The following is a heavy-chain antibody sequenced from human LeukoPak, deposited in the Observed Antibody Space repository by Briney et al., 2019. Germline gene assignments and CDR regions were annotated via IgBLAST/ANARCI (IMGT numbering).Heavy chain of an antibody. CDR3: AKVSSSGRAFDI. V-gene: IGHV3-23*01. Sequence: GGSLRLSCAASGFTFSSYAMSWVRQAPGKGREWVSAISGSGGSTYYADSVKGRFTISRDNSKNTLYLQMNSLRAEDTAVYYCAKVSSSGRAFDIWGQGTMVTVSS. CDR2: ISGSGGST. CDR1: GFTFSSYA. J-gene: IGHJ3*02. D-gene: IGHD6-19*01.